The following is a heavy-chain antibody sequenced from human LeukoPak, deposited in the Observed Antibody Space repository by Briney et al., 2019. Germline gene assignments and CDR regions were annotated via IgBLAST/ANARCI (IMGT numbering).Heavy chain of an antibody. J-gene: IGHJ3*02. Sequence: GASVKVSCKVSGYTLTELSVHWVRQAPGKGLEWMGGFDPEDGETIYAQKFQGRVTMTEDTSTDTAYMELSRLRSDDTAVYYCARGTRIVGARHDAFDIWGQGTMVTVSS. D-gene: IGHD1-26*01. CDR2: FDPEDGET. CDR3: ARGTRIVGARHDAFDI. CDR1: GYTLTELS. V-gene: IGHV1-24*01.